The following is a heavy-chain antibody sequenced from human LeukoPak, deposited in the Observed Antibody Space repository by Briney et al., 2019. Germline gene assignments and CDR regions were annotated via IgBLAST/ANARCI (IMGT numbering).Heavy chain of an antibody. CDR2: INPNSGGT. Sequence: ASVKVSCKASGYTFTGYYMHWVRQAPGQGLEWMGWINPNSGGTNYAQKFQGRVTMTRDTSISTAYMELSRLRPDDTAVYYCATAGYYGSGSYYNRNWFDPWGQGTLVTVSS. CDR1: GYTFTGYY. CDR3: ATAGYYGSGSYYNRNWFDP. D-gene: IGHD3-10*01. J-gene: IGHJ5*02. V-gene: IGHV1-2*02.